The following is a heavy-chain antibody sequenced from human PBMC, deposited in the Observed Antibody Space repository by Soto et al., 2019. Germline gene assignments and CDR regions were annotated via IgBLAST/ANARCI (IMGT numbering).Heavy chain of an antibody. CDR1: GDSIISNSYF. J-gene: IGHJ4*02. CDR2: IYYSGST. Sequence: SETLSLTCTVSGDSIISNSYFWAWIRQPPGKGLEWIGSIYYSGSTYYNPSLKSRVTISVDRSKNQFSLKLSSVTAADTAVYYCARHFSVDYFDYWGQGALVTVSS. V-gene: IGHV4-39*01. CDR3: ARHFSVDYFDY.